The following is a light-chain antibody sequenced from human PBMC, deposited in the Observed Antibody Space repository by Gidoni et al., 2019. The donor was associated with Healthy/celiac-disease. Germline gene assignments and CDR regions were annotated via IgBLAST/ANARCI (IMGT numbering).Light chain of an antibody. V-gene: IGKV2-28*01. CDR1: QSLLHSNGYND. CDR2: LGS. CDR3: MQALQTPPWT. Sequence: DLVMTQSPLSLPVTPGEPASISCRSSQSLLHSNGYNDLDWYLQKPGQAPQLLIYLGSNRASGVPDRFRGSGSGTDFTLKSSRVEAEDVGVYYCMQALQTPPWTCXQXTKVEIK. J-gene: IGKJ1*01.